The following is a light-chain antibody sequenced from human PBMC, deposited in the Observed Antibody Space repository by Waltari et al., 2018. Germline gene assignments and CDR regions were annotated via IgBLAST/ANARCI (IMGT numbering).Light chain of an antibody. CDR1: QSISKY. Sequence: EIVLTQSPGTLSLSSGERATLSCRTSQSISKYLAWYQQKPGQAPRLLFYHASSRATVIPDRCSGSGSGTDFSLTISRLEPEDFAVYYCQHYVSLPVTFGQGTKVEIK. CDR3: QHYVSLPVT. V-gene: IGKV3-20*01. J-gene: IGKJ1*01. CDR2: HAS.